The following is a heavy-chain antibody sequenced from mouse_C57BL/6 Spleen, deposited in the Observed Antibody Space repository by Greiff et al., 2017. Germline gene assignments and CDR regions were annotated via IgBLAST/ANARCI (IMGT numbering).Heavy chain of an antibody. CDR2: IDPSDSYT. Sequence: QVQLQQPGAELVMPGASVKLSCKASGYTFTSYWMHWVKQRPGQGLEWIGEIDPSDSYTNYNQKFKGKSTLTVDKSSSTAYMQLSSLTSEDSAVYYCARGYYVGSTWFAYWGQGTLVTVSA. D-gene: IGHD1-1*01. CDR1: GYTFTSYW. J-gene: IGHJ3*01. V-gene: IGHV1-69*01. CDR3: ARGYYVGSTWFAY.